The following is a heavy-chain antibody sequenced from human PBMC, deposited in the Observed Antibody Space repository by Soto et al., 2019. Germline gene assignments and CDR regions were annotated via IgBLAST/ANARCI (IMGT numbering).Heavy chain of an antibody. D-gene: IGHD3-22*01. V-gene: IGHV3-48*03. J-gene: IGHJ4*02. CDR1: GFTFSSYE. Sequence: EAQLVDSGGGLVQPGGSLRLSCLASGFTFSSYEMNWVLQAPGKGLEWVSYISSSGSTAYYADSVKGRFTISRDNAKNTLYLQMNSLRAEDTALYYCVRDRGGYYMGYYYDYWGQGTLVTVSS. CDR2: ISSSGSTA. CDR3: VRDRGGYYMGYYYDY.